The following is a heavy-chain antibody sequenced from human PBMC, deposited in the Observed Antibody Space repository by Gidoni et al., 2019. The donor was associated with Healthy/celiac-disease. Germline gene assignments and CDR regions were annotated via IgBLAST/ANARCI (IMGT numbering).Heavy chain of an antibody. D-gene: IGHD3-3*01. CDR1: GGSLSSSSYY. CDR2: IYYRGST. V-gene: IGHV4-39*01. CDR3: AGTIFASYYFDY. Sequence: QLQLQESGPGLVQPPETLSLTCTVSGGSLSSSSYYWGWIRQPPGKGLEWIGSIYYRGSTYYNPSLKSRVTISVDTSKNQFSLKLSSVTAADTAVYYCAGTIFASYYFDYWGQGTLVTVSS. J-gene: IGHJ4*02.